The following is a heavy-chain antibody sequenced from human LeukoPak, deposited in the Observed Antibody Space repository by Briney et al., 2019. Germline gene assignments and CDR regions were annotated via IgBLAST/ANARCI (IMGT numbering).Heavy chain of an antibody. J-gene: IGHJ5*02. CDR2: IHYSGST. D-gene: IGHD2-21*02. V-gene: IGHV4-31*03. CDR3: ARTYMTSARFDP. CDR1: GGSISSGGYY. Sequence: SETLSLTCTVSGGSISSGGYYWSWIRQHPGKGLEWIGYIHYSGSTYYNPSLKSRITKSVDTSRNRFSLKLSSVTAADTAVYYCARTYMTSARFDPWAREPWSPSPQ.